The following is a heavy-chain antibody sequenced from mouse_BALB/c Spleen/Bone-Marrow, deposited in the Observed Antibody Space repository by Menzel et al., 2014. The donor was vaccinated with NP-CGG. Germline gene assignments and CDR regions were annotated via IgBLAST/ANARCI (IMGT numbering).Heavy chain of an antibody. CDR2: FNPRGDYT. CDR3: AREDITTAYLDY. J-gene: IGHJ2*01. CDR1: GYTFTSYT. V-gene: IGHV1-4*02. D-gene: IGHD1-1*01. Sequence: VQLQQSTSELARPGASVKLSCRASGYTFTSYTMQWVKQRPGQGLEWIGYFNPRGDYTDYDQKFKDRTALTADKSSSTAYMQLSRLTSEDSAVYYCAREDITTAYLDYWGQGTTLTVSS.